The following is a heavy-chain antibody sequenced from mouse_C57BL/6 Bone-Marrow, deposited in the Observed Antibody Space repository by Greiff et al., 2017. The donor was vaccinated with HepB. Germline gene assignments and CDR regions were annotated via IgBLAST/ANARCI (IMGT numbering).Heavy chain of an antibody. CDR3: ARHRDYYGSSYVDFDV. CDR1: GFTFSSYG. V-gene: IGHV5-6*02. D-gene: IGHD1-1*01. CDR2: ISSGGSYT. Sequence: DVMLVESGGDLVKPGGSLKLSCAASGFTFSSYGMSWVRQTPDKRLEWVATISSGGSYTYYPDSVKGRFTISRDNAKNTLYLQMSSLKSEDTAMYYCARHRDYYGSSYVDFDVWGTGTTVTVSS. J-gene: IGHJ1*03.